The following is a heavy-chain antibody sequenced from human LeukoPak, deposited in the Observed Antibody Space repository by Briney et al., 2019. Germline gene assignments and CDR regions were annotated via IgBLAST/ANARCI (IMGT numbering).Heavy chain of an antibody. CDR3: ARGFDSKSTYFDF. CDR1: GGSISNLY. D-gene: IGHD5-12*01. CDR2: IYYSGTT. J-gene: IGHJ4*02. V-gene: IGHV4-59*01. Sequence: SETLSLTCTVSGGSISNLYWKWIPQPPGKGLEWFGYIYYSGTTKYHPSLTSRVTISVDTSKNQFSLRLTSVTAADTAGYCCARGFDSKSTYFDFWGQGTLVTVSS.